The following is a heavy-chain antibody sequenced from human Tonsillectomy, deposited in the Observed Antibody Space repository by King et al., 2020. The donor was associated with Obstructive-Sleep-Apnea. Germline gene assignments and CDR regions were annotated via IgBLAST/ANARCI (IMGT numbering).Heavy chain of an antibody. CDR1: GGSISSGGYS. D-gene: IGHD3-22*01. V-gene: IGHV4-30-4*07. CDR3: ARAIGGSGYYYSSASLNYGMDV. CDR2: IYYSGST. J-gene: IGHJ6*02. Sequence: QLQESGPGLVKPSQTLSLTCAVSGGSISSGGYSWSWIRQPPGKGLEWIGYIYYSGSTYYNPSLKSRVTISVDTSKNQFSLKLSSVTAADTAVYYCARAIGGSGYYYSSASLNYGMDVWGQGTTVTVSS.